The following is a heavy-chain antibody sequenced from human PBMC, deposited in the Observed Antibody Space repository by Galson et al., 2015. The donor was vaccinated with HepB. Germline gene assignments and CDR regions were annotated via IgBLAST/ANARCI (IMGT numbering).Heavy chain of an antibody. CDR1: GFTFSTYS. CDR3: ARCPGERWPFDY. V-gene: IGHV3-48*02. CDR2: IDDSSDTI. D-gene: IGHD3-10*01. Sequence: SLRLSCAASGFTFSTYSMNWVRRAPGKGLEWLSYIDDSSDTIYYANSVKGRFTISRDNAKKSLYLQMNSLRDDDTAVYYCARCPGERWPFDYWGQGTLVTVSS. J-gene: IGHJ4*02.